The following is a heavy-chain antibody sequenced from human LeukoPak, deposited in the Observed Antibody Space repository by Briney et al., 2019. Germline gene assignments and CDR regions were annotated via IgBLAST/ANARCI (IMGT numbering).Heavy chain of an antibody. CDR3: ATMVTSPTYYYDSSGYEDY. D-gene: IGHD3-22*01. CDR2: ISGSGGST. Sequence: PGGSLRLSCAASGFTFSSYAMSWVRQAPGKGLEWVSTISGSGGSTYYADSVKGRFTISRGNSKNTLYLQMNSLRAEDTAVYYCATMVTSPTYYYDSSGYEDYWGQGTLVTVSS. J-gene: IGHJ4*02. V-gene: IGHV3-23*01. CDR1: GFTFSSYA.